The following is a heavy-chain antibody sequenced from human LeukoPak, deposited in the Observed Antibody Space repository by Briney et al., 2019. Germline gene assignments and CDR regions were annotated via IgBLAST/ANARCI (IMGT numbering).Heavy chain of an antibody. Sequence: SETLSLTCTVSGDSISGYYLKWVRQPPGKGLEWIGDIYYNGDTYYNPSLKSRVTISLDTSKNQFSLKLNSVTAADTAVYYCNRLGVTTNYWGQGTLVTVSS. CDR3: NRLGVTTNY. V-gene: IGHV4-59*01. J-gene: IGHJ4*02. CDR2: IYYNGDT. CDR1: GDSISGYY. D-gene: IGHD4-17*01.